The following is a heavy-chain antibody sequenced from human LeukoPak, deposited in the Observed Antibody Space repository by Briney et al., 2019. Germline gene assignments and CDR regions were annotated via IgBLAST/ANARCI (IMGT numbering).Heavy chain of an antibody. D-gene: IGHD1-1*01. CDR3: ARDRAVVSGTVFDN. CDR1: GFTFSVYE. V-gene: IGHV3-48*03. CDR2: IPSSGSPI. J-gene: IGHJ4*01. Sequence: AGGSLRLSCAASGFTFSVYEMNWVRQAPGKGLEWVAYIPSSGSPIYYADSVKGRFTISRDNAKNSVYLQMSSLRAEDTAVYYCARDRAVVSGTVFDNLGHGILVTVSS.